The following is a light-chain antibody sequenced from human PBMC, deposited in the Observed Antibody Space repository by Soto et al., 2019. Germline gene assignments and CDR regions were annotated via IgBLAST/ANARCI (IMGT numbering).Light chain of an antibody. Sequence: EIVLTQSPGTLSLSPGERATLSCRATQSVSSGYLAWYQHKPGQAPRLLMSGASSRATGIPDRFSGSGSGTDFTLTISRLEPEDFAVYYCKQYGSSPITFGQGTRLEIK. V-gene: IGKV3-20*01. J-gene: IGKJ5*01. CDR3: KQYGSSPIT. CDR1: QSVSSGY. CDR2: GAS.